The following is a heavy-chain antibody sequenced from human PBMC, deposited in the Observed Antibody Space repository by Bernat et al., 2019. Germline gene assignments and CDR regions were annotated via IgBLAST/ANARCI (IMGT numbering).Heavy chain of an antibody. CDR3: ARSGVTSRYYYYYMDV. Sequence: QLQLQESGPGLVKPSETLSLTCTVSGGSISSSSYYWGWIRQPPGKGLEWIGSIYYSGNTYYNPSLKSRVTISVDTSKNQFSLKLSSVTAADTAVYYCARSGVTSRYYYYYMDVWGKGTTVTVSS. J-gene: IGHJ6*03. V-gene: IGHV4-39*01. CDR2: IYYSGNT. D-gene: IGHD4-23*01. CDR1: GGSISSSSYY.